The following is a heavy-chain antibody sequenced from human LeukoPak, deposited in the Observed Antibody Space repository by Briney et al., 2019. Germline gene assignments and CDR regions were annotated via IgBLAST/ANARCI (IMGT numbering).Heavy chain of an antibody. Sequence: GGSLRLSCAASGFTFSSYWMHWVRQAPGKGLEWVSYISSSGSTIYYADSVKGRFTISRDNAKNSLYLQMNSLRAEDTAVYYCAREGDYYDSSGYSNDAFDIWGQGTMVTVSS. CDR3: AREGDYYDSSGYSNDAFDI. CDR2: ISSSGSTI. V-gene: IGHV3-48*04. D-gene: IGHD3-22*01. J-gene: IGHJ3*02. CDR1: GFTFSSYW.